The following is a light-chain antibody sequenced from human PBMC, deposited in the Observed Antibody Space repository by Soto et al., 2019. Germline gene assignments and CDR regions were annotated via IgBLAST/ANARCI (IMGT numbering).Light chain of an antibody. Sequence: DIQMTQSPSSLSASVGDRVTITCRASQNISNYLNWYQQKPGKAPKLLIYAASSLQSEVPSRFSGSGSGTEFTLTISSLQPDDSATYYCQQYESYSWTFGQGTKVDIK. J-gene: IGKJ1*01. CDR3: QQYESYSWT. CDR1: QNISNY. CDR2: AAS. V-gene: IGKV1-39*01.